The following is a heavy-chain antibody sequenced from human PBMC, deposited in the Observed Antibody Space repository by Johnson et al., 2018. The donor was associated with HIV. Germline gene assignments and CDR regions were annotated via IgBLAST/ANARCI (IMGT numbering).Heavy chain of an antibody. CDR3: TTAGYRYYYDSSGYYPAFDI. CDR1: GFTFSSYW. J-gene: IGHJ3*02. Sequence: MLLVESGGGVVQPGGSLRLSCAASGFTFSSYWMSWVRQAPGKGLEWVANIKQDGSEKYYVDSVKGRFTISRDNAKNSLYLQMNSLKTEDTAVYYCTTAGYRYYYDSSGYYPAFDIWGQGTMVTVSS. V-gene: IGHV3-7*03. D-gene: IGHD3-22*01. CDR2: IKQDGSEK.